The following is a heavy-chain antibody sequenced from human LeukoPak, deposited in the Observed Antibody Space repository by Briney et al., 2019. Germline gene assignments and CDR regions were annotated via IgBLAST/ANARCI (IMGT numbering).Heavy chain of an antibody. Sequence: GGSLRLSCAVSGLTFTSYWMSWVRQAPGKGLEWVAVISYDGSNKYYADSVKGRFTISRDNSKNTLYLQMNSLRAEDTAVYYCASSVVTAIDYWGQGTLVTVSS. CDR3: ASSVVTAIDY. D-gene: IGHD2-21*02. V-gene: IGHV3-30-3*01. J-gene: IGHJ4*02. CDR2: ISYDGSNK. CDR1: GLTFTSYW.